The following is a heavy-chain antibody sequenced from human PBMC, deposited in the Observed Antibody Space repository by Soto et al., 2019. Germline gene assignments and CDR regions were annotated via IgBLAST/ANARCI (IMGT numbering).Heavy chain of an antibody. D-gene: IGHD3-3*01. CDR1: GFTFSSYG. Sequence: GGSLRLSCAASGFTFSSYGMHWVRQAPGKGLEWVAVISYDGSNKYYADSVKGRFTISRDNSKNTLYLQMNSLRAEDTAVYYCAKESRGDFWSGYYAPYYYYYGMDVWGQGTTVTVSS. CDR3: AKESRGDFWSGYYAPYYYYYGMDV. V-gene: IGHV3-30*18. J-gene: IGHJ6*02. CDR2: ISYDGSNK.